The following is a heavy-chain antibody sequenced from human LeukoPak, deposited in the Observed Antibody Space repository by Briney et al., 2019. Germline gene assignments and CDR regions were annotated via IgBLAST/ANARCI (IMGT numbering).Heavy chain of an antibody. CDR2: ISAYNGNT. CDR1: GYTFTSYG. CDR3: ARAILYDILTGTTDYYYFDY. Sequence: ASVKVSCKASGYTFTSYGISWERQAPGQGLEWMGWISAYNGNTNYAQKLQGRVTMTTDTSTSTAYMELRSLRSDDTAVYYCARAILYDILTGTTDYYYFDYWGQGTLVTVSS. V-gene: IGHV1-18*01. J-gene: IGHJ4*02. D-gene: IGHD3-9*01.